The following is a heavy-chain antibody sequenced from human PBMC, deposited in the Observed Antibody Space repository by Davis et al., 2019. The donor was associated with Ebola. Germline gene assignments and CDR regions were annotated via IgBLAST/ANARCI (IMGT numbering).Heavy chain of an antibody. D-gene: IGHD6-19*01. J-gene: IGHJ4*02. CDR3: ARHAFSSGGGYDY. CDR1: VGSFSGYY. Sequence: MPGGSLRPSCAVYVGSFSGYYWSWIRQPPEKGLEWIGEINHSGSTNYNPSLKSRVAISVDTSKNQFSLKLNSVTAADTAVYYCARHAFSSGGGYDYWGQGTLVTVSS. V-gene: IGHV4-34*01. CDR2: INHSGST.